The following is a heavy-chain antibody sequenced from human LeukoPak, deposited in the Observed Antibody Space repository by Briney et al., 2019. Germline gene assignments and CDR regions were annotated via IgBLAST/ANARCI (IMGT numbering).Heavy chain of an antibody. CDR1: GFTFSRFG. V-gene: IGHV3-23*01. CDR2: FDGDADGT. D-gene: IGHD2-15*01. Sequence: GGSLRLSCVTSGFTFSRFGMTWVRQPPGKGLEWVASFDGDADGTYYADSVKGRCTISRDNSKNTLYLQMNSLRAEDTAIYYCAKPRIIGLGWAQFDYWGQGSLVTVSS. CDR3: AKPRIIGLGWAQFDY. J-gene: IGHJ4*02.